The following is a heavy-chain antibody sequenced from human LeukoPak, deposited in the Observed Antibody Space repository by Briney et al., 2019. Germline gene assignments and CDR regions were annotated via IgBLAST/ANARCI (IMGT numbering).Heavy chain of an antibody. CDR1: VFTFSNYG. J-gene: IGHJ4*02. CDR3: AKGRDNYAYGDFDY. D-gene: IGHD5-18*01. Sequence: PGGSLKLSCVDSVFTFSNYGMSWVRQAPGKGLEWASIMRVGGKTYYAESVKGRFTISRDNSKNTVYLQMSNLRAEDTALYYCAKGRDNYAYGDFDYWGQGTLVTVSS. CDR2: MRVGGKT. V-gene: IGHV3-23*01.